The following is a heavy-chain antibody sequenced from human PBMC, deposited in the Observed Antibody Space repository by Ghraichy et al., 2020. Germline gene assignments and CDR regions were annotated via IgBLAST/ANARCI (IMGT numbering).Heavy chain of an antibody. CDR1: GGSISSYY. J-gene: IGHJ4*02. D-gene: IGHD3-22*01. Sequence: SETLSLTCTVSGGSISSYYWSWIRQPPGKGLEWIGYIYYSGSTNYNPSLKSRVTISVDTSKNQFSLKLSSVTAADTAVYYCARHPSGYYFDYWGQGTLVTVSS. CDR2: IYYSGST. CDR3: ARHPSGYYFDY. V-gene: IGHV4-59*08.